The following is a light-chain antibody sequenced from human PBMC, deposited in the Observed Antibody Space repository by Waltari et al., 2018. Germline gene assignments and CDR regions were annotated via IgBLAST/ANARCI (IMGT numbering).Light chain of an antibody. CDR3: QQASRGPLT. V-gene: IGKV1-39*01. CDR2: FAS. J-gene: IGKJ1*01. Sequence: DIQMTQDPSSLSVSIGDRVTITCRASQSTGRYLSWYQQKSGRAPKLLISFASSLESGVPSGFSGTGSGTDFTLTINSLQPEDIGTYYCQQASRGPLTFGQGTKMEI. CDR1: QSTGRY.